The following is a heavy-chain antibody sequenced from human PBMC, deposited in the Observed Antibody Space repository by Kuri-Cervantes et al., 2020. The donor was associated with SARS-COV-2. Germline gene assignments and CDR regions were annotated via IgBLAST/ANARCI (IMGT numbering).Heavy chain of an antibody. V-gene: IGHV3-30-3*01. J-gene: IGHJ3*02. Sequence: GGSLRLSCAASESTFSSYAMHWVRQAPGKGLEWVGVISYDGSNKDYADSVKGRFTISRDNAKNSLYLQMNSLRAEDTAVYYCAREQWLELDAFDIWGQGTMVTVSS. CDR2: ISYDGSNK. CDR3: AREQWLELDAFDI. CDR1: ESTFSSYA. D-gene: IGHD6-19*01.